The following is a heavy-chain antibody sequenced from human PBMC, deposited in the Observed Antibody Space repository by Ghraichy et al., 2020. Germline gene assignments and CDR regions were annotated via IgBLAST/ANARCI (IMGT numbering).Heavy chain of an antibody. CDR1: GFTFSSNE. Sequence: SCAASGFTFSSNEMHWVRQAPGKGLEWVSGISKGGEPTYYADAVKGRFTISRDNSQDTLYLQINRLRAEDSAVYYCAAQPTHGDPPRYWGQGTLVTVSS. V-gene: IGHV3-23*01. D-gene: IGHD4-17*01. CDR3: AAQPTHGDPPRY. J-gene: IGHJ4*02. CDR2: ISKGGEPT.